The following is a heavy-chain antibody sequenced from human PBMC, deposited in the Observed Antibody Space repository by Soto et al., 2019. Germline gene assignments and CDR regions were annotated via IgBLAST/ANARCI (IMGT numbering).Heavy chain of an antibody. J-gene: IGHJ6*02. CDR2: INPNSGGT. D-gene: IGHD2-15*01. Sequence: ASVKVSCKASGYTFTGYYIHWVRQAPGQGLEWMGWINPNSGGTNYAQKFQGWVTMTRDTSISTAYMELSRLRSDDTAVYYCARDPHGYCSGGSCYRNYYYGMDVWGHGPTVTVSS. CDR3: ARDPHGYCSGGSCYRNYYYGMDV. V-gene: IGHV1-2*04. CDR1: GYTFTGYY.